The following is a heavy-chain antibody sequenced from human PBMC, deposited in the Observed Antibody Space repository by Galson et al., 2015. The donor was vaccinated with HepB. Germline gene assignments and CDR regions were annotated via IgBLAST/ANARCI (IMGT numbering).Heavy chain of an antibody. V-gene: IGHV2-5*02. CDR1: GFSLSTSGVG. D-gene: IGHD3-10*01. CDR3: AHMKRGSATAFDI. CDR2: IYWDDDK. Sequence: PALVKPTQTLTLTCTFYGFSLSTSGVGVGWIRQPPGKALEWLALIYWDDDKHYSPPLKSRLTLTTDTYKHQVVLTMTNMDPVDTVTYYGAHMKRGSATAFDIWGQGTMVTVSS. J-gene: IGHJ3*02.